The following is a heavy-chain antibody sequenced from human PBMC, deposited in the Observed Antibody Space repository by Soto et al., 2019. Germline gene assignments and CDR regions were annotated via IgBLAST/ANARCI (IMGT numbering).Heavy chain of an antibody. J-gene: IGHJ6*02. D-gene: IGHD5-18*01. CDR1: GYDYVTYA. CDR2: ISTLNGNT. Sequence: QAQLVQSGAEVKKPGASVNVSCKASGYDYVTYAITWVRQRPGQGLEWMGWISTLNGNTNYAQNFQCRVTMTTDTSTRIVHLELSSLRSDDTAVYYCARRVQVWLPDYYGMDVWGQGTTVTVSS. CDR3: ARRVQVWLPDYYGMDV. V-gene: IGHV1-18*01.